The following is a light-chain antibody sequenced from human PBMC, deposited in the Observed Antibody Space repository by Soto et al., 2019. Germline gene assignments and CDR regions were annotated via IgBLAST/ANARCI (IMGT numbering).Light chain of an antibody. Sequence: EVVMTQSPLSLPVTLGQPASISCRSSQSLVNSDGNTYLNWFQQRPGQSPRRLIYKVSNRDSGVPDRFSGTGSGTDFTLRISRVEAEDVGVYSCMRGSHWPRAFGQGARVEIK. J-gene: IGKJ1*01. CDR3: MRGSHWPRA. CDR2: KVS. CDR1: QSLVNSDGNTY. V-gene: IGKV2-30*01.